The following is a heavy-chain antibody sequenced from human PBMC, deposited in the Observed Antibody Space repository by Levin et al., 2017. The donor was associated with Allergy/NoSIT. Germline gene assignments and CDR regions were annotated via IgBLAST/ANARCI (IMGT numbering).Heavy chain of an antibody. J-gene: IGHJ5*02. Sequence: GESLKISCAASGFTFSSYGMHWVRQAPGKGLEWVAVIWYDGSNKYYADSVKGRFTISRDNSKNTLYLQMNSLRAEDTAVYYCARGGIIVATISGDWFDPWGQGTLVTVSS. V-gene: IGHV3-33*01. CDR2: IWYDGSNK. CDR1: GFTFSSYG. D-gene: IGHD5-12*01. CDR3: ARGGIIVATISGDWFDP.